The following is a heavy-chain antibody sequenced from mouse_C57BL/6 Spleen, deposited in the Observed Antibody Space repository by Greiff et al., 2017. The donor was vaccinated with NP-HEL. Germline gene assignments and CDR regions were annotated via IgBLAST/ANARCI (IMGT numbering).Heavy chain of an antibody. CDR1: GFTFSSYG. V-gene: IGHV5-6*01. J-gene: IGHJ2*01. CDR2: ISSGGSYT. Sequence: EVQRVESGGDLVKPGGSLKLSCAASGFTFSSYGMSWVRQTPDKRLEWVATISSGGSYTYYPDSVKGRFTISRDNAKNTLYLQMSSLKSEDTAMYYCARAIHYFDYWGQGTTLTVSS. CDR3: ARAIHYFDY.